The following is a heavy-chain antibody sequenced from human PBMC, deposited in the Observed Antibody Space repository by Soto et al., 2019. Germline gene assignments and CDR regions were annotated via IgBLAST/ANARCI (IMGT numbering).Heavy chain of an antibody. CDR3: ARDLGYYDGSGYLYYYYYGMDV. D-gene: IGHD3-22*01. CDR1: GYTFTSYG. Sequence: ASVKVSCKASGYTFTSYGISWVRQAPGQGLEWMGWISAYNGNTNYAQKLQGRVTMTTDTSTSTAYMELRSLRSDDTAVYYCARDLGYYDGSGYLYYYYYGMDVWGQETTVTVSS. J-gene: IGHJ6*02. CDR2: ISAYNGNT. V-gene: IGHV1-18*01.